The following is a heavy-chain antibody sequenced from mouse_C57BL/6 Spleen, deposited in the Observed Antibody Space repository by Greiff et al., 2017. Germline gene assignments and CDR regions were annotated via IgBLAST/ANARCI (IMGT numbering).Heavy chain of an antibody. J-gene: IGHJ3*01. CDR3: ARGDYYGSSGFAY. CDR1: GYTFTSYW. V-gene: IGHV1-69*01. D-gene: IGHD1-1*01. Sequence: QVQLQQPGAELVMPGASVKLSCKASGYTFTSYWMHGVKQRPGQGLEWIGEIDPSDSYTNYNQKFKGKSTLTVDKSSSTAYMQLSSLTSEDSAVYYCARGDYYGSSGFAYWGQGTLVTVSA. CDR2: IDPSDSYT.